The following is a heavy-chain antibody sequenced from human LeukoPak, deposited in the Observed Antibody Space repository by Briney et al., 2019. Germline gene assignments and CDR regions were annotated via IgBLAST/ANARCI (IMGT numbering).Heavy chain of an antibody. J-gene: IGHJ6*02. Sequence: PTGGSLRLSCAASGFTFSSYAMSWVRQAPGKGLEWVSAISGSGGSTYYADSVKGRFTISRDNSKNTLYLQMNSLRAEDTAVYYCAKVDVFGDFWSGSPDYYGMDVWGQGTTVTVSS. CDR3: AKVDVFGDFWSGSPDYYGMDV. CDR2: ISGSGGST. CDR1: GFTFSSYA. D-gene: IGHD3-3*01. V-gene: IGHV3-23*01.